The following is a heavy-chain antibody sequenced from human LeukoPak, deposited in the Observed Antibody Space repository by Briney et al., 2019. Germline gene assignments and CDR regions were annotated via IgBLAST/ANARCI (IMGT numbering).Heavy chain of an antibody. CDR2: ISYDGSNK. V-gene: IGHV3-30*04. J-gene: IGHJ3*02. D-gene: IGHD3-10*01. CDR3: AREETPPLWFAWNQKTDAFDI. CDR1: GFTFSSYA. Sequence: GGSQRLSCAASGFTFSSYAMHWVRQAPGKGLEWVAVISYDGSNKYYADSVKGRFTISRDNSKNTLYLQMNSLRAEDTAVYYCAREETPPLWFAWNQKTDAFDIWGQGTMVTVSS.